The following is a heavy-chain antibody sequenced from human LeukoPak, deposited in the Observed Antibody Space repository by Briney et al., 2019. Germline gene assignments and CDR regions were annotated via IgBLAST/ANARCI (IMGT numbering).Heavy chain of an antibody. D-gene: IGHD5-24*01. CDR2: IYYSGST. J-gene: IGHJ4*02. V-gene: IGHV4-59*01. CDR3: ARGRRDGYSYFDY. Sequence: SETLSLTCTVSGGSISSYYWSWIRQPPGKGLEWIGYIYYSGSTNYNPSLKSRVTISVDTSKNQFSLMLSSVTAADTAVYYCARGRRDGYSYFDYWGPGTLVTVSP. CDR1: GGSISSYY.